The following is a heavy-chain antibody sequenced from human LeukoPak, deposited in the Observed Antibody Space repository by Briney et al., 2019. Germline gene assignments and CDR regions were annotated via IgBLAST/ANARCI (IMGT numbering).Heavy chain of an antibody. J-gene: IGHJ4*02. CDR1: GFTFSSYA. V-gene: IGHV3-23*01. D-gene: IGHD3-22*01. CDR2: FSGTSST. Sequence: GGSLRLSCAASGFTFSSYAMSWVRQAPGKGLEWVSTFSGTSSTSYADAVKGRVTISRDNSKNTLYLQLNSLRSEDTAVYYCAASPDYYDSSGYSYYFDYWGQGTLVTVSS. CDR3: AASPDYYDSSGYSYYFDY.